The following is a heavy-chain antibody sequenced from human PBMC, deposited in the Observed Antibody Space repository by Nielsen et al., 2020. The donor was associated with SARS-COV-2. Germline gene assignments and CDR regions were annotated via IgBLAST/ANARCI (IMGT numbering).Heavy chain of an antibody. D-gene: IGHD2-15*01. CDR1: GFTFSSYS. CDR2: ISSSSSYI. Sequence: GESLKISCAASGFTFSSYSMNWVRQAPGQWLDWVSSISSSSSYIYYADSVKGRFTISRDNAKNSLYLQMNSLRAEDTAVYYCAGVVVVVAEGMDVWGQGTTVTVSS. V-gene: IGHV3-21*01. J-gene: IGHJ6*02. CDR3: AGVVVVVAEGMDV.